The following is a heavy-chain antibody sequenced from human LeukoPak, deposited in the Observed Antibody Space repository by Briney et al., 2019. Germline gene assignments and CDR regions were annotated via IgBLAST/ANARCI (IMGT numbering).Heavy chain of an antibody. V-gene: IGHV3-21*01. Sequence: GGSLRLSCAASGFTFSSYSMNWVRQAPGKGLEWVSSISSSSSYIYYADSVKGRFTISRDNAKNSLYLQMNSLRAEDTAVYYCARVGRSIAAAGTGRLIDYWGQGTLVTVSS. J-gene: IGHJ4*02. CDR3: ARVGRSIAAAGTGRLIDY. D-gene: IGHD6-13*01. CDR2: ISSSSSYI. CDR1: GFTFSSYS.